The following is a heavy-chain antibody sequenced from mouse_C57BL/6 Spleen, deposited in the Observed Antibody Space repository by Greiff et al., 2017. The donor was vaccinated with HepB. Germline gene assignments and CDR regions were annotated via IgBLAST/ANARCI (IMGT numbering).Heavy chain of an antibody. D-gene: IGHD1-1*01. CDR2: IDPSDSYT. V-gene: IGHV1-50*01. CDR3: ARQVAYGSSYDWYFDG. Sequence: QVQLQQPGAELVKPGASVKLSCKASGYTFTSYWMQWVNQRPGQGLEWIGEIDPSDSYTNYNQKFKGKATLTVDTSSSTAYMQLSSLTSEDSAVYYCARQVAYGSSYDWYFDGWGTGTTVTVSS. CDR1: GYTFTSYW. J-gene: IGHJ1*03.